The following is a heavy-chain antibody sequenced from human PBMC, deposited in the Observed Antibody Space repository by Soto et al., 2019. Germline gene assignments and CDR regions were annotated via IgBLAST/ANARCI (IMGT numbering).Heavy chain of an antibody. V-gene: IGHV2-5*01. Sequence: GSGPTLVNPTQTLTLPCTFSGFSLTTSGVGVGWIRQPPGKAPEWLALIYWNDDKRYSPSLRSRLTITKGTSKNQVVLTMTDMDPVDTATYYCAHRLGSRGSFDYWGQGSLVTVSS. CDR1: GFSLTTSGVG. D-gene: IGHD6-25*01. CDR3: AHRLGSRGSFDY. J-gene: IGHJ4*02. CDR2: IYWNDDK.